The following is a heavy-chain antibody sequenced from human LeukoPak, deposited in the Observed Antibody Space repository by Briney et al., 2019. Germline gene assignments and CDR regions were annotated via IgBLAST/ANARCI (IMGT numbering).Heavy chain of an antibody. CDR3: AKSSFYCSSTSCYGPDYYYYYMVV. D-gene: IGHD2-2*01. V-gene: IGHV3-30*02. Sequence: GGSLRLSCVASGFTFSSYGMHWVRQAPGKGQEWVAFIRYDGSNKYYADSVKGRFTISRDNSKNTLYLQMNSLRAEDTAVYYCAKSSFYCSSTSCYGPDYYYYYMVVWGKGTTVTVSS. J-gene: IGHJ6*03. CDR2: IRYDGSNK. CDR1: GFTFSSYG.